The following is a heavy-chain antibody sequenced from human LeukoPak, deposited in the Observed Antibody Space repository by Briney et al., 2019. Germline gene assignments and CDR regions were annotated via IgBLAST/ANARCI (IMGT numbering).Heavy chain of an antibody. CDR2: IWYDGSKK. CDR1: GLTFSSYG. J-gene: IGHJ4*02. D-gene: IGHD6-19*01. CDR3: ARDPRGIAVAGTGDY. V-gene: IGHV3-33*01. Sequence: ERSLRLSCAASGLTFSSYGMHWVRQAPGTGLEWVSVIWYDGSKKYYADSVKGRFTTSRDNSKNTVYLHMNSLRVEDTAVYYCARDPRGIAVAGTGDYWGQGTLVTVSS.